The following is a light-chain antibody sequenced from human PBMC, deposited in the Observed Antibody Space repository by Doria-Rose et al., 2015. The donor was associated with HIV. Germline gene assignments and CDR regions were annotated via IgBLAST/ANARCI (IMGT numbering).Light chain of an antibody. CDR2: AAS. J-gene: IGKJ1*01. Sequence: DIQMTQSPSSLSASIGDRVTITCRASQTVSTYLTWFQQEPGKAPKLLIYAASRLQSGVPSRFSGSGSGTDFTLTISGLQPGDFATYYCQQTYSSPPWTVDQGTKVE. V-gene: IGKV1-39*01. CDR1: QTVSTY. CDR3: QQTYSSPPWT.